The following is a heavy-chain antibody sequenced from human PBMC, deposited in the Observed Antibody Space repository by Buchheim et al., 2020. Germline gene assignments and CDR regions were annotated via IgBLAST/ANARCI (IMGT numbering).Heavy chain of an antibody. Sequence: QVQLQQWGAGLLKPSETMSLTCAVYGGSFSGYYWSWIRQPPGKGLEWIGEINHSGSTNYNPSLKSRVTISVDTSKNQFSLKLSSVTAADTAVYYCARRSSYGRDRHYYMDVWGKGTT. J-gene: IGHJ6*03. CDR1: GGSFSGYY. CDR2: INHSGST. CDR3: ARRSSYGRDRHYYMDV. D-gene: IGHD5-18*01. V-gene: IGHV4-34*01.